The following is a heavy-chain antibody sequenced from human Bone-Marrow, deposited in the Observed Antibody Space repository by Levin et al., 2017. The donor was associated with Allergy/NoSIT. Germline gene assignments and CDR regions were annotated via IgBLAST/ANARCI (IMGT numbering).Heavy chain of an antibody. V-gene: IGHV3-30*18. D-gene: IGHD5-18*01. J-gene: IGHJ4*02. CDR3: AKDRDTAMDWAFDY. CDR1: GFTFSSYG. CDR2: ISYDGSNK. Sequence: GGSLRLSCAASGFTFSSYGMHWVRQAPGKGLEWVAVISYDGSNKYYADSVKGRFTISRDNSKNTLYLQMNSLRAEDTAVYYCAKDRDTAMDWAFDYWGQGTLVTVSS.